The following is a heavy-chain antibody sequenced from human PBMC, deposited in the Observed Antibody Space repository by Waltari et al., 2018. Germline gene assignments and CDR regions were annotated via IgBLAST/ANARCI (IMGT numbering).Heavy chain of an antibody. V-gene: IGHV1-2*02. CDR1: GYTFTGYY. J-gene: IGHJ3*02. CDR2: INPNSGGT. CDR3: ARDPSTYDFWSGYDDAFDI. D-gene: IGHD3-3*01. Sequence: QVQLVQSGAEVKKPGASVKVSCKASGYTFTGYYMHWVRQAPGQGLEWMGWINPNSGGTNYAQKFQGRVTMTRDTSISTAYMELSRLRSDDTAVYYCARDPSTYDFWSGYDDAFDIWGQGTMVTVSS.